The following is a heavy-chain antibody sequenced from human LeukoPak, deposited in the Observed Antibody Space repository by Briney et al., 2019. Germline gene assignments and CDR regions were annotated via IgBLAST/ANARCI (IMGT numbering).Heavy chain of an antibody. CDR2: MNPNSGNT. CDR1: GGTFSSYA. Sequence: ASVKVSCKASGGTFSSYAISWVRQAPGQGLEWMGWMNPNSGNTGYAQKFQGRVTMTRNTSISTAYMELSSLRSEDTAVYYCAREYYYDSSAGGNWFDPWGQGTLVTVSS. V-gene: IGHV1-8*02. D-gene: IGHD3-22*01. CDR3: AREYYYDSSAGGNWFDP. J-gene: IGHJ5*02.